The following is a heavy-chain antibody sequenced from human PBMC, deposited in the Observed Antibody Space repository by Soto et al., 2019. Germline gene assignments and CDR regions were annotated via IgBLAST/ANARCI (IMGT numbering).Heavy chain of an antibody. CDR3: ARQAMVRGVPYYYYGMDV. D-gene: IGHD3-10*01. J-gene: IGHJ6*02. V-gene: IGHV4-39*01. CDR1: GGSISSSIYY. Sequence: TSDTLSLTCTVFGGSISSSIYYWGWIRQPPGKGLEWIGSIYYSGSTYYNPSLKSRVTISVDTSKNQFSLKLSSVTAADTAVYYCARQAMVRGVPYYYYGMDVWGQGTTVTVSS. CDR2: IYYSGST.